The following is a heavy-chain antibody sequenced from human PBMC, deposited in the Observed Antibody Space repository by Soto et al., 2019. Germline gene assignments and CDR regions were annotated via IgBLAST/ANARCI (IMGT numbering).Heavy chain of an antibody. CDR2: ISFDGRNT. V-gene: IGHV3-30*18. J-gene: IGHJ5*01. D-gene: IGHD3-16*01. Sequence: PGGSLRLSCAASGFTFNNYGMHWVRQAPGKGLEWVVVISFDGRNTYYADSVKGRFTISRDSSKTTLFLQMDSLRAEDTAVYFCAKVSEGSMITFGGVIASWGQGTLVTVFS. CDR1: GFTFNNYG. CDR3: AKVSEGSMITFGGVIAS.